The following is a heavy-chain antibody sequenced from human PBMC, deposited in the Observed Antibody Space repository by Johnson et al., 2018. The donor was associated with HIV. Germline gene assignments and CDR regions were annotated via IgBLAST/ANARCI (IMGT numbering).Heavy chain of an antibody. CDR1: GFTFSDYY. CDR2: ISSSGSTI. Sequence: QVQLVESGGGVVQPGRSLRLSCAASGFTFSDYYMSWIRQAPGKGLEWVSYISSSGSTIYYADSVKGRFTISRENAKNSLYLQMNSLRAEDTAVYYCAREQELIGERAFDIWGQGTMVTVSS. CDR3: AREQELIGERAFDI. J-gene: IGHJ3*02. D-gene: IGHD6-13*01. V-gene: IGHV3-11*04.